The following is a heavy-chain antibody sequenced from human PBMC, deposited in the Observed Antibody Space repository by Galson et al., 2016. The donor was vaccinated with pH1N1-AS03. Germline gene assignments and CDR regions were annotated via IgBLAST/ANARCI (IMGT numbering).Heavy chain of an antibody. CDR2: VQHRGDT. Sequence: QVQLQESGPRLVKPSETLSLTCTVSGFSINNDYFWGWVRQPPGRGLEWIGSVQHRGDTSYNPSLQSRVAISVDTSKNQFSLRLSSLTAADTAVYYCVRSGRHISVYGVTPNWFDPWGQGTLVTVSS. V-gene: IGHV4-38-2*02. CDR1: GFSINNDYF. CDR3: VRSGRHISVYGVTPNWFDP. J-gene: IGHJ5*02. D-gene: IGHD3-3*02.